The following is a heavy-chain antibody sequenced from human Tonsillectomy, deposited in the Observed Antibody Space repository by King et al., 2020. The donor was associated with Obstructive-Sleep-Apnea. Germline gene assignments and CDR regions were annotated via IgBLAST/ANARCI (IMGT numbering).Heavy chain of an antibody. CDR3: AKEGGGSGVYWIDS. D-gene: IGHD3-10*01. V-gene: IGHV3-23*04. CDR2: INTRRTT. J-gene: IGHJ4*02. CDR1: GFTFSSYG. Sequence: VQLVESGGGMVQPGGSLRLACAASGFTFSSYGISGVRQAPGKGLEWFSAINTRRTTFYAGSVMGRFSISRDNSNYTVNLQVNSLIAEDTALYYCAKEGGGSGVYWIDSGSQRTPVTVPS.